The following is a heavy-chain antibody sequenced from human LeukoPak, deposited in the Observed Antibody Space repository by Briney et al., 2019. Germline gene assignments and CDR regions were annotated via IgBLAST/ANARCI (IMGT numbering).Heavy chain of an antibody. Sequence: PSETLSLTCTVSGYFISSGYYWGWIRQPPGKGLEWIGSIYHSGSTYYNPSLKSRVTISVDTSKNQFSLKLSSVTAADTAVYYCARDYDIVVVPAARPFDYWGQGTLVTVSS. V-gene: IGHV4-38-2*02. CDR1: GYFISSGYY. CDR2: IYHSGST. J-gene: IGHJ4*02. D-gene: IGHD2-2*01. CDR3: ARDYDIVVVPAARPFDY.